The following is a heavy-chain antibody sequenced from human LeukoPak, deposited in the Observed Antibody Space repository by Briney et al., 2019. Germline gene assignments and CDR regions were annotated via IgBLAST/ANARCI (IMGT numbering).Heavy chain of an antibody. D-gene: IGHD3-22*01. CDR2: IYYSGST. CDR3: ARGTGDSCKD. J-gene: IGHJ4*02. Sequence: SETLSLTCTVSGGSISSSSYYWGWIRQPPGKGLEWIGSIYYSGSTYYNPSLKSRVTISVDTSKNQFSLKLSSVTAADTAVYYCARGTGDSCKDWGLGTPVTVSS. V-gene: IGHV4-39*01. CDR1: GGSISSSSYY.